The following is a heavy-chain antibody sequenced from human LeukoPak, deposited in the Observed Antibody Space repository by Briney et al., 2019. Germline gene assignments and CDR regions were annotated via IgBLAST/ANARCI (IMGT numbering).Heavy chain of an antibody. Sequence: ASVKVSCQASGYTFTSYYMHWVRQAPGQGLEWMGIINPSGGSTSYAQKFQGRVTMTRGTSTSTVYMELSSLRSEDTAVYYCARDWLPITGGYDMDVWGQGTTVTVSS. CDR3: ARDWLPITGGYDMDV. CDR2: INPSGGST. J-gene: IGHJ6*02. D-gene: IGHD3-3*01. V-gene: IGHV1-46*01. CDR1: GYTFTSYY.